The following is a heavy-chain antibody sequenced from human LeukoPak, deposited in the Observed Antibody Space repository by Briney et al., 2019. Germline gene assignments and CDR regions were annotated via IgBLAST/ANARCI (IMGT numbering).Heavy chain of an antibody. CDR2: VFYRDRT. Sequence: PSETLSLTCTVSGDSVTSDSYYWGWLRQPPRKGLEWIGSVFYRDRTYYNPSFRSRLTITVDTSKNQVSLQLRSVTAADTAIYYCVRHLVGVAEGYFDYWGQGIQVTVSS. V-gene: IGHV4-39*01. D-gene: IGHD1-26*01. J-gene: IGHJ4*02. CDR1: GDSVTSDSYY. CDR3: VRHLVGVAEGYFDY.